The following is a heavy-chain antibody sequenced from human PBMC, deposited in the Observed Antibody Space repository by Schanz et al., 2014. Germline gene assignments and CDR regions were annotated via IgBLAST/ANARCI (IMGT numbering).Heavy chain of an antibody. CDR3: ARANCRRKINFDY. J-gene: IGHJ4*02. CDR2: ISGSGGST. D-gene: IGHD2-21*01. CDR1: GFTFSSYA. Sequence: EVQLLESGGGLVQPGGSLRLSCAASGFTFSSYAMSWVRQAPGKGLEWVSAISGSGGSTYYADSVKGRFTISRDNSKNTLYLQMNSLRAEDTAVYYCARANCRRKINFDYWGRGTLVTVSS. V-gene: IGHV3-23*01.